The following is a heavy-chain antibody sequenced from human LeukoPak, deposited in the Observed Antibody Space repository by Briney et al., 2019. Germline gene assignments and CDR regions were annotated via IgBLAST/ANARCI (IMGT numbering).Heavy chain of an antibody. CDR1: GYTFTGYY. V-gene: IGHV1-2*04. Sequence: ASVKVSCKASGYTFTGYYMHWVRQAPGQGLEWMGWINPNSGGTNYAQKFQGWATMTRDTSISTAYMELSRLRSDDTAVYYCARDSLGHTAMDYWGQGTLVTVSS. CDR2: INPNSGGT. J-gene: IGHJ4*02. CDR3: ARDSLGHTAMDY. D-gene: IGHD5-18*01.